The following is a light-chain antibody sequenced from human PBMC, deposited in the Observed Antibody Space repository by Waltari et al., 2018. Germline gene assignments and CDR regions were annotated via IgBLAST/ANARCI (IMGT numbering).Light chain of an antibody. V-gene: IGLV1-40*01. Sequence: QSVLTQPPSVSGAPGQRITIPCNGNSSHNGAGSNVHWYQQLPGTAPKLLIYGNRNRPSGVPDRFSASRSGTSGSLAITGLQGEDEADYYCQSYDRRLSVVFGGGTRLTVL. CDR1: SSHNGAGSN. J-gene: IGLJ3*02. CDR2: GNR. CDR3: QSYDRRLSVV.